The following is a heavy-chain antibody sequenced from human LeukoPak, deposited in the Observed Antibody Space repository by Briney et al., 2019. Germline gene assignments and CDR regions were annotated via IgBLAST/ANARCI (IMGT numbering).Heavy chain of an antibody. D-gene: IGHD5-12*01. J-gene: IGHJ4*02. V-gene: IGHV3-48*03. CDR3: ARSAAAGRIVATFDY. CDR1: GFTFSSYE. Sequence: GGSLRLSCAASGFTFSSYEMNWVRQAPGKGLEWVSYISSSGSTIYYADSVKGRFTISRDKSKNTLYLQMNSLRGEDTAVYYCARSAAAGRIVATFDYWGQGTLVTVSS. CDR2: ISSSGSTI.